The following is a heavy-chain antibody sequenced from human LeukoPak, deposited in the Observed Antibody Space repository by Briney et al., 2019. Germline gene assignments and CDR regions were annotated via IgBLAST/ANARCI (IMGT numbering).Heavy chain of an antibody. CDR3: ARVSSSWYQDWYFDL. Sequence: SETLSLTCTVSGGSISSYYWSWIRQPPGKGLEWIGYIYYSGSTNYNPSLKSRVTISVDTSKNQFSLKLSSVTAADTAVYYCARVSSSWYQDWYFDLWGRGTLVTVST. CDR1: GGSISSYY. V-gene: IGHV4-59*01. CDR2: IYYSGST. D-gene: IGHD6-13*01. J-gene: IGHJ2*01.